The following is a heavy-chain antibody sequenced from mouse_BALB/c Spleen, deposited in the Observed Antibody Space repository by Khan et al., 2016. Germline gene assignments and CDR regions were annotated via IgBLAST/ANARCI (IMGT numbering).Heavy chain of an antibody. D-gene: IGHD1-1*01. CDR2: IHPSDSEA. V-gene: IGHV1-74*01. J-gene: IGHJ4*01. CDR1: VYSFTSYW. CDR3: AVRLRGGAMDY. Sequence: QVQLKQSGAELVRPGASVKLSFKASVYSFTSYWMNWVKQRPGQGLEWIGMIHPSDSEARLNQKFKDKATLTVDKSSSTAYMQLSSPTSEDSAVYYCAVRLRGGAMDYWGQGTSVTVSS.